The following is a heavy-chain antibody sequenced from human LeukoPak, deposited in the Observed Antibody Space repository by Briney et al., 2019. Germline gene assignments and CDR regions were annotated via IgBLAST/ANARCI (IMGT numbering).Heavy chain of an antibody. CDR3: ARGAELHAFDI. Sequence: PSQTLSLTCAVSGGSISSGGYSWSWIRQPSGKGLEWIGYIYHSGSTYYNPSLKSRVTISVDRSKNQFSLKLSSVTAADTAVYYCARGAELHAFDIWGQGTMVTVSS. J-gene: IGHJ3*02. V-gene: IGHV4-30-2*01. D-gene: IGHD4-23*01. CDR1: GGSISSGGYS. CDR2: IYHSGST.